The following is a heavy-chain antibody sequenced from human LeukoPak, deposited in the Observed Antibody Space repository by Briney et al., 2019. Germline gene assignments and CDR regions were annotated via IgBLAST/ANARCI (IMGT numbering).Heavy chain of an antibody. CDR3: ARDRPNYYGSDGHYYRRDGDY. CDR2: ITSRGEST. V-gene: IGHV3-23*01. D-gene: IGHD3-22*01. CDR1: GFTFSIYA. J-gene: IGHJ4*02. Sequence: GGSLRLSCAASGFTFSIYAMSWVRQAPGKGLQWISSITSRGESTWYVDSVKGRFTITRDNSENTLYLQMHSLRAEDTAVYYCARDRPNYYGSDGHYYRRDGDYWGRGTLVSVSS.